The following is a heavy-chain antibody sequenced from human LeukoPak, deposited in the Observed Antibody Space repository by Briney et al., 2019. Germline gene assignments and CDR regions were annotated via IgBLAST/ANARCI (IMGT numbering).Heavy chain of an antibody. CDR2: ISSSSSYI. D-gene: IGHD3-9*01. CDR1: GFTFSIYS. V-gene: IGHV3-21*04. Sequence: GGSLRLSCAASGFTFSIYSMNWVRQAPGKGLEWVSSISSSSSYIYYADSVKGRFTISRDNAKNTLYLQMNSLRAEDTAVYYCVVLRYFDIDYWGQGTLVTVSS. CDR3: VVLRYFDIDY. J-gene: IGHJ4*02.